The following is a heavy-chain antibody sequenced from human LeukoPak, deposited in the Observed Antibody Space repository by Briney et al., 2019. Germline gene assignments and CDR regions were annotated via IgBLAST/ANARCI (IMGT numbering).Heavy chain of an antibody. V-gene: IGHV3-74*01. CDR3: ARDSYYYDSSGYYVY. CDR1: GFTFSSYW. CDR2: INTDGSST. J-gene: IGHJ4*02. D-gene: IGHD3-22*01. Sequence: AGGSLRLSCAASGFTFSSYWMHWVRQAPGKGLVWVSRINTDGSSTSYADSVKGRFTISRDNAKNTLYLQMNSLRAEDTAVYYCARDSYYYDSSGYYVYWGQGTLVTVSS.